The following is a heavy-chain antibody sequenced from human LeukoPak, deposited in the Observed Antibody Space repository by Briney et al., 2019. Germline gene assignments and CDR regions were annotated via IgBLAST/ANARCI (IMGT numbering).Heavy chain of an antibody. J-gene: IGHJ4*02. CDR3: AKDPIFSGSYGVFDY. CDR2: IIDSGNSI. Sequence: PGGSLRLSCAASGFTFSSCATSWVRQAPGKGLEWVSTIIDSGNSIYYADSAEGRFTISRDNSKNTLYLQMNSLRAGDTAVYYCAKDPIFSGSYGVFDYWGLGTLVTVSS. V-gene: IGHV3-23*01. D-gene: IGHD1-26*01. CDR1: GFTFSSCA.